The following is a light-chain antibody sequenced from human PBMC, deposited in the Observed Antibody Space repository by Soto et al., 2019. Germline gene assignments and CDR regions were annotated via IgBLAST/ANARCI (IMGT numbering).Light chain of an antibody. CDR2: GVS. CDR1: QSVRGN. CDR3: QQYNNWTPT. Sequence: EIVSRQCRATQYVSPGERATLSCRDSQSVRGNLAWYKQKPGQAPRILIYGVSTKESGIPARFSGSGAGTEFTLTISSLQSEDVAVDCCQQYNNWTPTFGQGTKVDIK. J-gene: IGKJ1*01. V-gene: IGKV3-15*01.